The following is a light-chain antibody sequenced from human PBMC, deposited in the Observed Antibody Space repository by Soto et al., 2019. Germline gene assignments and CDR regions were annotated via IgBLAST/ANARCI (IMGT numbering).Light chain of an antibody. V-gene: IGKV1-9*01. CDR1: QGISSY. CDR3: QHLDSYYT. CDR2: AAS. Sequence: DIQLTQSPSFLSASVGDRVTITCRASQGISSYLAWYQQKPGKAPKILIYAASTLQSGVPSRFSGSGSGTEFTLTISSLQPEDFATYYCQHLDSYYTFGPGTRLEIK. J-gene: IGKJ5*01.